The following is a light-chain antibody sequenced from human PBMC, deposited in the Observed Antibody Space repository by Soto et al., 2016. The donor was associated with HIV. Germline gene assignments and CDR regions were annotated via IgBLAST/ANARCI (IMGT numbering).Light chain of an antibody. Sequence: DIVMTQTPPILPVTPGEPASISCRSSQSLLHSNGYYYLTWYLQRPGQSPRRLISLGSDRASGVPDRFSGSGSGTDFTLRISRVEAEDVGVYYCMQALQTPLTFGQGTRLXIK. CDR3: MQALQTPLT. CDR1: QSLLHSNGYYY. V-gene: IGKV2-28*01. J-gene: IGKJ5*01. CDR2: LGS.